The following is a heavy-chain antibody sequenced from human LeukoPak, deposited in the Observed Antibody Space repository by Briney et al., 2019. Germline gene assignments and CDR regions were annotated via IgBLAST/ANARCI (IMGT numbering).Heavy chain of an antibody. V-gene: IGHV3-21*01. CDR2: ISSSSSYI. J-gene: IGHJ6*03. Sequence: GGSLRLSCAASAVTFSSYSMNWVRQAPGKGLEWVSSISSSSSYIYYADSVKGRFTISRDNAKNSLYQQMNSLRAEDTAVYYCARDCGGFEWLTPDYYYMDVWGKGTTVTVSS. CDR1: AVTFSSYS. CDR3: ARDCGGFEWLTPDYYYMDV. D-gene: IGHD3-3*01.